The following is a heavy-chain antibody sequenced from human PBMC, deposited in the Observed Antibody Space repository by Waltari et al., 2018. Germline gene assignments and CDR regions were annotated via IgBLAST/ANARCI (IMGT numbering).Heavy chain of an antibody. D-gene: IGHD2-15*01. CDR1: GGSISSSSYY. V-gene: IGHV4-39*01. CDR3: ARIRVDCSGGSCYLDWFDP. Sequence: QLQLQESGPGLVKPSETLSLTCTVSGGSISSSSYYWGWIRQPPGKGLEWIGSIYYSGSTYYNPSLKSRVTISVDTSKNQFSLKLSSVTAADTAVYYCARIRVDCSGGSCYLDWFDPWGQGTLVTVSS. J-gene: IGHJ5*02. CDR2: IYYSGST.